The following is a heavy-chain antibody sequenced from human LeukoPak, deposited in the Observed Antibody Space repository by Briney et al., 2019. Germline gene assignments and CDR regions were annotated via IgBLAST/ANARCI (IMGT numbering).Heavy chain of an antibody. D-gene: IGHD3-3*01. CDR1: GGTFSSYA. Sequence: GASVKVSCKASGGTFSSYAISWVRQAPGQGLEWMGGIIPIFGTANYAQKFQGRVTITADESTSTAYMELSSLRSEDTAVYYCARSIAYYDFWSGPHSYYFDYWGQGTLVTVSS. CDR3: ARSIAYYDFWSGPHSYYFDY. CDR2: IIPIFGTA. J-gene: IGHJ4*02. V-gene: IGHV1-69*13.